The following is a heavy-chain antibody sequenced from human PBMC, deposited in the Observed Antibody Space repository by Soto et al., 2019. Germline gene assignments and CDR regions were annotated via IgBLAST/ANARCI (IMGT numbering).Heavy chain of an antibody. CDR2: ISAYNGNT. CDR1: GYTFTSYG. D-gene: IGHD6-6*01. V-gene: IGHV1-18*01. J-gene: IGHJ6*02. CDR3: ARDPGSSSVASYYYGMDV. Sequence: ASVKVSCKASGYTFTSYGISWVRQAPGQGLEWMEWISAYNGNTNYAQKLQGRVTMTTDTSTSTAYMELRSLRSDDTAVYYCARDPGSSSVASYYYGMDVWGQGTTVTVSS.